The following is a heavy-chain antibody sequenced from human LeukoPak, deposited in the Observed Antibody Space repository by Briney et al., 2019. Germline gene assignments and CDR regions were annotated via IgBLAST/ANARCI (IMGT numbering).Heavy chain of an antibody. CDR1: GCSINSGFY. CDR2: IFNTGST. Sequence: SETLSLTCAVSGCSINSGFYWGWIRQSRGKGLEWIATIFNTGSTYYAPSLKSRVSISVDASKNQFSLRLTSVTAADTAVYYCASRYTVAVGNFDDWGQGTQVAVSS. D-gene: IGHD6-19*01. CDR3: ASRYTVAVGNFDD. V-gene: IGHV4-38-2*01. J-gene: IGHJ4*02.